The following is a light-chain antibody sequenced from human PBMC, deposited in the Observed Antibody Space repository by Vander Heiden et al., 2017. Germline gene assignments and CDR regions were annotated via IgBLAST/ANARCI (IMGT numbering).Light chain of an antibody. V-gene: IGKV1-5*03. CDR2: KAS. Sequence: IQMTQAPSTLSASVGDRVTITCRASQSVSSWLAWYQQKAGKAPKLLIYKASILESGVPSRFSGSGFGTEFTLTISSLQPDDFATYYCQQFNSYSKWTFGQGTKVEIK. J-gene: IGKJ1*01. CDR1: QSVSSW. CDR3: QQFNSYSKWT.